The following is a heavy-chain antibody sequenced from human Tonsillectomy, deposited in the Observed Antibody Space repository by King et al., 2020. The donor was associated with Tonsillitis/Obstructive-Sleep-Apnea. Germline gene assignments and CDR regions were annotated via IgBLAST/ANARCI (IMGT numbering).Heavy chain of an antibody. D-gene: IGHD2-2*01. Sequence: QLVQSGGGVVQPGGSLRLSCAASGFTFDDYAMHWVRQAPGKGLEWVSLISGDGGSTYYADTVKGRFTISRDNSKNSLYLQMNSLRTEDTALYYCAKDTPRPAGGVSDAFDIWGQGTMVTVSS. CDR2: ISGDGGST. CDR3: AKDTPRPAGGVSDAFDI. V-gene: IGHV3-43*02. CDR1: GFTFDDYA. J-gene: IGHJ3*02.